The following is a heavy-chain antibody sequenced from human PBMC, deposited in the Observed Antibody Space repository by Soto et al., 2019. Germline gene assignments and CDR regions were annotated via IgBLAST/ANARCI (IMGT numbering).Heavy chain of an antibody. D-gene: IGHD3-3*01. V-gene: IGHV3-33*01. J-gene: IGHJ6*02. CDR1: GFTFSSFG. CDR3: ARDASYYSLWSGYYPSRNGMHV. Sequence: QVQVVESGGGVVQPGRSLRLSCAASGFTFSSFGMHWVRQAPGKGLEWVSLIWYDGSKKSYGDSVKGRFTISRDNSRNKVYLQMSSMRADDTAVYYCARDASYYSLWSGYYPSRNGMHVWGQGTTVTVSS. CDR2: IWYDGSKK.